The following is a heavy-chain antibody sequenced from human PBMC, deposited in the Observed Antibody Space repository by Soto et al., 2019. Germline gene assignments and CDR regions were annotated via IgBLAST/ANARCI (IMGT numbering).Heavy chain of an antibody. Sequence: EVQLVESGGGLVQPGGSLRLSCAASGFTFNNFWMYWVRQTPEKGLVWVSGINSDGTTTIYADSVKGRFTISRDNAKNTLYLQMNRLTFEDTAIYYCVRDIRWGQGTLVTVSS. V-gene: IGHV3-74*01. CDR1: GFTFNNFW. CDR2: INSDGTTT. J-gene: IGHJ4*02. CDR3: VRDIR.